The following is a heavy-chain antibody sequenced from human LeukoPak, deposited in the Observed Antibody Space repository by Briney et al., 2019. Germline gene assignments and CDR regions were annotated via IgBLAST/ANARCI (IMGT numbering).Heavy chain of an antibody. Sequence: SETLSLTCIVSGGSFNNYYWTWIRQPPGKGLEWIGYISYSGRTNYNTSFKSRLTISIDASKNQFSLRLTSVTAADTAVYYCARDLHTAMADAFDIWGQGTMVTVSS. CDR2: ISYSGRT. CDR3: ARDLHTAMADAFDI. V-gene: IGHV4-59*12. J-gene: IGHJ3*02. CDR1: GGSFNNYY. D-gene: IGHD5-18*01.